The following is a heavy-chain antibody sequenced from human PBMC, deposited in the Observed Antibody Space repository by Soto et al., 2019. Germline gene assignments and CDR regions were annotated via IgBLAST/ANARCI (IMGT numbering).Heavy chain of an antibody. V-gene: IGHV5-51*01. CDR3: ARQVARSADYYYYYYMDV. CDR1: GYSFTSYW. J-gene: IGHJ6*03. CDR2: IYPGDSDT. D-gene: IGHD5-12*01. Sequence: GESLKISCKGSGYSFTSYWIGWVRQMPGKGLEWMGIIYPGDSDTRYSPSFQGQVTISADKSISTAYLQWSSLKASDTAMYYCARQVARSADYYYYYYMDVWGKGTTVTVSS.